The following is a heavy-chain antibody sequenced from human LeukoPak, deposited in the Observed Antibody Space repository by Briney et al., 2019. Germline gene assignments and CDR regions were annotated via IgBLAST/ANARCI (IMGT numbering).Heavy chain of an antibody. D-gene: IGHD2-15*01. CDR2: IHYSGST. CDR1: GGSISSYY. CDR3: ARSVVQGLGYCSGGSCYGGGDSYYFDY. Sequence: PSETLSLTCTVSGGSISSYYWSWIRQPPGKGLEWIGYIHYSGSTNYNPSLKSRVTISVDTSKNQFSLKLSSVTAADTAVYYCARSVVQGLGYCSGGSCYGGGDSYYFDYWGQGTLVTVSS. J-gene: IGHJ4*02. V-gene: IGHV4-59*01.